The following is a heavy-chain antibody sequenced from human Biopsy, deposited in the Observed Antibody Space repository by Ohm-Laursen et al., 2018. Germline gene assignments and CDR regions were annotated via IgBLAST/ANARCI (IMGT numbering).Heavy chain of an antibody. J-gene: IGHJ1*01. CDR1: GGTFSNYG. V-gene: IGHV1-69*06. Sequence: SVKVSCKAPGGTFSNYGVNWVRQAPGQGLEWLGGNIPILGTGNYAQKFQDRVTVAADTSTSTATMELRSLRSDDTAVYYCAPKLTGYFHHWGQGTLVIVSS. CDR2: NIPILGTG. CDR3: APKLTGYFHH. D-gene: IGHD3-9*01.